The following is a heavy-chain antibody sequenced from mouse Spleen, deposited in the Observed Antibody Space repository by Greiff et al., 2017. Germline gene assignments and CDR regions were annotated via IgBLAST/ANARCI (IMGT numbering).Heavy chain of an antibody. V-gene: IGHV1-4*01. J-gene: IGHJ2*01. CDR1: GYTFTDYY. Sequence: VKLVESGAELVRPGASVKLSCKASGYTFTDYYINWVKQRPGQGLEWIGYINPSTGYTEYNQKFKDKATLTADKSSSTAYMQLSSLTSEDSAVYYCARKDRYAFDYWGQGTTLTVSS. CDR3: ARKDRYAFDY. D-gene: IGHD2-14*01. CDR2: INPSTGYT.